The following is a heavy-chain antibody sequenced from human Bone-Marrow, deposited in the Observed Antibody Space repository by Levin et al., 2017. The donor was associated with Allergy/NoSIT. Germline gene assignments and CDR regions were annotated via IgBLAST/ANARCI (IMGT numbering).Heavy chain of an antibody. CDR3: ARTKVEGGDYLDYFDY. Sequence: GGSLRLSCVASGFMFRNIAMSWVRQAPGKGLEWVSSIIGSGATTYYADSVKGRFTISRDNSKNTLYLQMNSLRPEDKAVYFCARTKVEGGDYLDYFDYWGQGTLVTVSS. CDR2: IIGSGATT. D-gene: IGHD4-17*01. J-gene: IGHJ4*02. V-gene: IGHV3-23*01. CDR1: GFMFRNIA.